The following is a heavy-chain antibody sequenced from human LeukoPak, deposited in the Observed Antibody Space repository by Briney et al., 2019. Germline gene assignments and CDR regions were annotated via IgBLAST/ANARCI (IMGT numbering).Heavy chain of an antibody. Sequence: GGSLRLSCAASGFTFNDYYMSWLRQAPGKGLEWLSYISSSGSTIYYADSVKGRFTISRDNAKNSLYLQMNSLRAEDTAVYYCARDCRALGTTVTNWFDPWGQGTLVTVSS. J-gene: IGHJ5*02. D-gene: IGHD4-17*01. CDR2: ISSSGSTI. CDR1: GFTFNDYY. V-gene: IGHV3-11*04. CDR3: ARDCRALGTTVTNWFDP.